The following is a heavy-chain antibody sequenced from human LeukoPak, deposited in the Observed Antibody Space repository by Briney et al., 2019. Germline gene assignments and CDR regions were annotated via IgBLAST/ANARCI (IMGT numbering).Heavy chain of an antibody. D-gene: IGHD2-2*01. CDR1: GCTFTSYG. J-gene: IGHJ4*02. V-gene: IGHV1-69*13. CDR3: ARDVPRYCSSTSCYWEFRY. CDR2: IIPIFGTA. Sequence: SVKVSCKASGCTFTSYGISWVRQAPGQGLEWMGGIIPIFGTANYAQKFQGRVTITADESTSTAYMELSSLRSEDTAVYYCARDVPRYCSSTSCYWEFRYWGQGTLVTVSS.